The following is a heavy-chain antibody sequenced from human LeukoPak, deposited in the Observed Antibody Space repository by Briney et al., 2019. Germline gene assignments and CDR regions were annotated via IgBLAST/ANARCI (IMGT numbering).Heavy chain of an antibody. J-gene: IGHJ5*02. V-gene: IGHV1-18*01. CDR2: ISAYNGNT. CDR3: ARVVLRFLEWLLFGWFDP. CDR1: GYTFTSYG. Sequence: ASVKVSCKASGYTFTSYGISWVRQAPGQGLEGMGWISAYNGNTNYAQKLQGRVTMTTDTSTSTAYMGLRSLRSDDTAVYYCARVVLRFLEWLLFGWFDPWGQGTLVTVSS. D-gene: IGHD3-3*01.